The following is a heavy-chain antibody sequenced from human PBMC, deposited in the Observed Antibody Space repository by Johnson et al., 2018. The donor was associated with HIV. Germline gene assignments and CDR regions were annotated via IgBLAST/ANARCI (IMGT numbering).Heavy chain of an antibody. V-gene: IGHV3-30*04. CDR1: GFTFSSYA. CDR3: ARELNHFGGAFDI. J-gene: IGHJ3*02. D-gene: IGHD3-16*01. CDR2: ISYDGSNK. Sequence: QVQLVESGGGVVQPGRSLRLSCAASGFTFSSYAMHWVRQAPDKGLEWVAVISYDGSNKYYADSVKGRFTISRDNSKNTLYLQMNSLRAEDTAVYYCARELNHFGGAFDIWGQGTMVTGSS.